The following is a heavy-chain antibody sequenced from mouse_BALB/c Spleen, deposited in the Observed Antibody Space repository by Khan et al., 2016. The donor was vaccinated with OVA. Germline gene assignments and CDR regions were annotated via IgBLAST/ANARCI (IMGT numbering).Heavy chain of an antibody. Sequence: QMQLVQSGPELKKPGETVKISCKASGYTFTKFGMNWVKQAPGKGLKWMGWINTYTGEPTYADDFKGRFALSLDTSSSTAFLQINNLRNEDTATDFCGRVGYYGTRDDWGQGTAVTVSA. CDR2: INTYTGEP. CDR3: GRVGYYGTRDD. V-gene: IGHV9-3-1*01. D-gene: IGHD1-1*01. J-gene: IGHJ4*01. CDR1: GYTFTKFG.